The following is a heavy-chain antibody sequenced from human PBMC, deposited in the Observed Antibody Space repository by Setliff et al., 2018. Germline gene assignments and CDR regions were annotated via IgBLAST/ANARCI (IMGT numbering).Heavy chain of an antibody. D-gene: IGHD6-19*01. V-gene: IGHV4-4*07. J-gene: IGHJ6*03. Sequence: PSETLSLTCTVTGGSISSYYWSWIRQPAGKGLEWIGHIYIGGSANYNPSLKSRVTMSIDTSKNQFSLKLNSVTAADMAVYYCAREQWLDPPGYYYMDVWAKGTTVTVSS. CDR2: IYIGGSA. CDR1: GGSISSYY. CDR3: AREQWLDPPGYYYMDV.